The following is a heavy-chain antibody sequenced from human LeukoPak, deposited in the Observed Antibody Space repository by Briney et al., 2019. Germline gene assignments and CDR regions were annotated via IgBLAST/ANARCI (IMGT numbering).Heavy chain of an antibody. CDR2: IYPGESDT. Sequence: GESLQISCKGSGYSFTSYWIGWVRQMPGKGLEWMGIIYPGESDTRYSPSFQSQVTISTDKSISTAYLQWSSLKASDTAMYYCARRKCCSGGSCYAFDYWGQGTLVTVSS. V-gene: IGHV5-51*01. J-gene: IGHJ4*02. CDR1: GYSFTSYW. CDR3: ARRKCCSGGSCYAFDY. D-gene: IGHD2-15*01.